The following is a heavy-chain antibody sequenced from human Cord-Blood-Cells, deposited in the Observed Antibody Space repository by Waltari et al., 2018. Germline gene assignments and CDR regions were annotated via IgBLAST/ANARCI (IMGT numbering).Heavy chain of an antibody. J-gene: IGHJ6*02. D-gene: IGHD4-17*01. Sequence: QVQLVASGGGAVQPGRSLRLSCAASGFTFSSYGMHWVRQAPGKGLEWVAVISYDGSNKYYADSVKGRFTISRDNSKNTLYLQMNSLRAEDTAVYYCAKVDYGGIYDGMDVWGQGTTVTVSS. CDR2: ISYDGSNK. V-gene: IGHV3-30*18. CDR3: AKVDYGGIYDGMDV. CDR1: GFTFSSYG.